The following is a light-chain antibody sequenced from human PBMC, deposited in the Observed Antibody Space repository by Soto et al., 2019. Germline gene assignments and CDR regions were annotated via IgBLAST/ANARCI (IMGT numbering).Light chain of an antibody. J-gene: IGKJ2*01. CDR1: QSVSHY. V-gene: IGKV3-11*01. CDR2: DAS. Sequence: EIVLTQSPATLSLSPGERATLSCRASQSVSHYLAWYQQKPGQAPRLLIYDASNRATGIPARFSGSGSGTDFTLTISSLEPEDFAVYYCQQRSNWPYTFGQGTKLEIK. CDR3: QQRSNWPYT.